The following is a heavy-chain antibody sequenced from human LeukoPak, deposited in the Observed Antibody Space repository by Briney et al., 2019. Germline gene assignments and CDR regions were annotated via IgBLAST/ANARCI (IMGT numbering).Heavy chain of an antibody. CDR1: GGSFSGYY. J-gene: IGHJ4*02. D-gene: IGHD3-22*01. Sequence: SETLSLTCAVYGGSFSGYYWSWIRQPPGKGLEWIGEINHSGSTNYNPSLKSRVTISMDKSKNQFSLNLSSVTAADTAVYYCARGVGSGYTDYWGQGALVTVSS. CDR3: ARGVGSGYTDY. CDR2: INHSGST. V-gene: IGHV4-34*01.